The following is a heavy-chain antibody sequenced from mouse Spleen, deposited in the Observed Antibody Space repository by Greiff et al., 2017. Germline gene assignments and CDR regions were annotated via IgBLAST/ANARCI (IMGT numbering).Heavy chain of an antibody. J-gene: IGHJ2*01. CDR2: ISSGGSYT. V-gene: IGHV5-9-1*01. D-gene: IGHD1-1*01. CDR3: ARHYYGSSYGYYFDY. CDR1: GFTFSSYA. Sequence: EVMLVESGGGLVKPGGSLKLSCAASGFTFSSYAMSWVRQTPEKRLEWVATISSGGSYTYYPDSVKGRFTISRDNAKNTLYLQMSSLRSEDTAMYYCARHYYGSSYGYYFDYWGQGTTLTVSS.